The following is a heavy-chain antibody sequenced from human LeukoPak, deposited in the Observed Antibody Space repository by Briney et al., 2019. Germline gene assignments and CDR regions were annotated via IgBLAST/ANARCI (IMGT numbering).Heavy chain of an antibody. CDR2: IYYSGST. CDR1: GGSISSGDYY. CDR3: ARTYYDFWSGYSHRPPIDY. Sequence: SETLSLTCTVSGGSISSGDYYWSWIRQPPGKGPEWIGYIYYSGSTYYNPSLKSRVTISVDTSKNQFSLKLSSVTAADTAVYYCARTYYDFWSGYSHRPPIDYWGQGTLVTVSS. V-gene: IGHV4-30-4*08. D-gene: IGHD3-3*01. J-gene: IGHJ4*02.